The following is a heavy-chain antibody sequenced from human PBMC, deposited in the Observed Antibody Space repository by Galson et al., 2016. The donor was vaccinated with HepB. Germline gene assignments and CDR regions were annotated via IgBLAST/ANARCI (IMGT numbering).Heavy chain of an antibody. CDR3: TRAVYSSSWLLYYGMDV. V-gene: IGHV3-74*01. D-gene: IGHD6-13*01. CDR1: GFIFSHYW. CDR2: INSDGSRT. J-gene: IGHJ6*02. Sequence: SLRLSCAASGFIFSHYWMHWVRQAPGKGLVWVSRINSDGSRTDYADSVKGRFTISRDNDRNTLYLQLNSLRGEDTAVYYCTRAVYSSSWLLYYGMDVWGQGTTVTVSS.